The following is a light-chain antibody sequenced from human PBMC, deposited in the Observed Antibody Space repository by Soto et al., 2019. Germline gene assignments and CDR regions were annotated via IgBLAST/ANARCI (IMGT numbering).Light chain of an antibody. CDR2: EVN. V-gene: IGLV2-14*01. Sequence: QSALTQPASVSGPPGQSITISCTGTNGDIGAYNYVSWYQEHPGKAPKLIIYEVNDRPSGVSTRFSASKSANTASLTISGLQPDDEADYYCSSFTTNNTWVFGGGTQLTVL. J-gene: IGLJ3*02. CDR3: SSFTTNNTWV. CDR1: NGDIGAYNY.